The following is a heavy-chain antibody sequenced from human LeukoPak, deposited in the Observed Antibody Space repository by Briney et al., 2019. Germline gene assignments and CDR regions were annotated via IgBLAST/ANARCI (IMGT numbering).Heavy chain of an antibody. J-gene: IGHJ4*02. CDR3: ARRWSRFDY. V-gene: IGHV3-74*01. CDR1: GFTFSSYW. CDR2: ISGDGRNI. Sequence: PGGSLRLSCVASGFTFSSYWMHWVRQDPRKGLVWVSRISGDGRNINYADSVRGRFTISRDNAKNTLYLQMNTLRVEDTAVYYCARRWSRFDYWGQGTLVTVSS. D-gene: IGHD5-24*01.